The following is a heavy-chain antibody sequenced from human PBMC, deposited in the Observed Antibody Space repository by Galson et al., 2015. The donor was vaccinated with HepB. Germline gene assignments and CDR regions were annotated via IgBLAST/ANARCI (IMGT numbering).Heavy chain of an antibody. Sequence: SLRLSCAASGFTLSSNYMSWVRQAPGKGLEWVSVIYSGGSTYYADSVKGRFTISRDNSKNTLYLQMNSLRAEDTAVYYCARDRGVGQPTFDYWGQGTLVTVSS. CDR1: GFTLSSNY. CDR3: ARDRGVGQPTFDY. V-gene: IGHV3-66*01. D-gene: IGHD1-1*01. J-gene: IGHJ4*02. CDR2: IYSGGST.